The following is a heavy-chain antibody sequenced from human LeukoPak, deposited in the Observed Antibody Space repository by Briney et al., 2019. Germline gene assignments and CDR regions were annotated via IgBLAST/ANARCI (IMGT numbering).Heavy chain of an antibody. CDR3: ARDVNWFDP. V-gene: IGHV4-39*07. Sequence: SEILSLTCTVSGGSISSSSYYWGWIRQPPGKGLEWIGSIYYSGSTYYNPSLKSRVTISVDTSKNQFSLKLSSVTAADTAVYYCARDVNWFDPWGQGTLVTVSS. J-gene: IGHJ5*02. CDR1: GGSISSSSYY. CDR2: IYYSGST.